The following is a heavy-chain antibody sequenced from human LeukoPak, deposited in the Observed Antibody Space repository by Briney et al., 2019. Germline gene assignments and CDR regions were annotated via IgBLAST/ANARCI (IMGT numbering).Heavy chain of an antibody. D-gene: IGHD3-9*01. Sequence: GRSVRLSCAASGFTFSSYGMHWVRQAPGKGLEWVAVISYDGSNKYYADSVKGRFTISRDNSKNTLYLQMNSLRAEDTAVYYCAKDADLVYWGQGTLVTVSS. J-gene: IGHJ4*02. CDR2: ISYDGSNK. CDR3: AKDADLVY. V-gene: IGHV3-30*18. CDR1: GFTFSSYG.